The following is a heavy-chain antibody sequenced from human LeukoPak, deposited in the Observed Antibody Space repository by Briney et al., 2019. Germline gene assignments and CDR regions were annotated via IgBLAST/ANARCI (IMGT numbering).Heavy chain of an antibody. D-gene: IGHD3-10*01. CDR1: GFTLNGYW. J-gene: IGHJ1*01. V-gene: IGHV3-74*01. Sequence: PGGSLRLSCAAPGFTLNGYWMHWVRQAPGKGLVWVSRINSDGSTTSYADSVKGRFTISRDNSKNTLYLQMNSLRAEDTAEYYCAKTFYSGSGSELPHHWGQGTLVTVSS. CDR3: AKTFYSGSGSELPHH. CDR2: INSDGSTT.